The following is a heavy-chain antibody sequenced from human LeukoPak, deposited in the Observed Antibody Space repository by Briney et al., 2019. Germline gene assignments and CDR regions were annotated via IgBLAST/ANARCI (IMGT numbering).Heavy chain of an antibody. CDR3: ARVVWGYYYYMDV. V-gene: IGHV1-69*13. CDR1: GGTFSSYA. Sequence: ASVKVSCKASGGTFSSYAISWVRQAPGQGLEWMGGINPIFGTANYAQKFQGRVTITADESTSTAYMELSSLRSEDTAVYYCARVVWGYYYYMDVWGKGTTVTVSS. J-gene: IGHJ6*03. D-gene: IGHD3-16*01. CDR2: INPIFGTA.